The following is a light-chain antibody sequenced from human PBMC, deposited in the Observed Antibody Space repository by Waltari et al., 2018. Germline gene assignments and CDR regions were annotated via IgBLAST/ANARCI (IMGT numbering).Light chain of an antibody. V-gene: IGKV3-11*01. CDR2: SAS. Sequence: VILTQSPATLSLSPGERATLSCRASQSVSSYLAWYQQKPGQAPRLLIHSASSRATGIPDRFSGSGSGTEFTLTISSLDPEDVGVYHCYQHSSGYSFGQGTKVEIK. J-gene: IGKJ2*03. CDR3: YQHSSGYS. CDR1: QSVSSY.